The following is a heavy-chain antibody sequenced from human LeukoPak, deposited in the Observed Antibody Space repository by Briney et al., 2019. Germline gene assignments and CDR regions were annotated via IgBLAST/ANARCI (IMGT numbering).Heavy chain of an antibody. J-gene: IGHJ3*02. Sequence: SETLSLTCTVSGGSISSYYWSWIRQPPGKGLEWIGYIYYSGSTNYNPSLKSRVTISVDTSKNQFSLKLSPVTAADTAVYYCAREERWLQKRGPYDAFDIWGQGTMVTVSS. CDR2: IYYSGST. CDR1: GGSISSYY. CDR3: AREERWLQKRGPYDAFDI. D-gene: IGHD5-24*01. V-gene: IGHV4-59*01.